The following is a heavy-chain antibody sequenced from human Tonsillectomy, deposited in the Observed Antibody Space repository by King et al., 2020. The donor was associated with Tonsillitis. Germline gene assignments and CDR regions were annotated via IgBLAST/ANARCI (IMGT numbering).Heavy chain of an antibody. D-gene: IGHD1-14*01. Sequence: VQLVQSGAEVKKPGASVKVSCKASGYTFTTYYMHWVRQAPGQGLEWMGIINPSGGSTSYAQKFQGRVTVTRDTSTSTVYMELSSLTSEDTAVYYWAREVRANHFTGAMDVWRQGTTVTVSS. CDR3: AREVRANHFTGAMDV. CDR2: INPSGGST. CDR1: GYTFTTYY. J-gene: IGHJ6*02. V-gene: IGHV1-46*01.